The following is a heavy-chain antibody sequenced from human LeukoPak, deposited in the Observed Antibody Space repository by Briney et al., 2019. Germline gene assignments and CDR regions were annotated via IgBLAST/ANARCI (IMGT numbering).Heavy chain of an antibody. V-gene: IGHV3-21*01. Sequence: GGSLRLSCAASGFTFSNYAMNWVRQAPGKGLEWVSSISSTSIYIFYADSVKGRFTISKDDARNSLYLQMNSLRAEDTAIYYCTRDQGAGTYRSYGMDVWGQGTSVTVSS. CDR3: TRDQGAGTYRSYGMDV. J-gene: IGHJ6*02. D-gene: IGHD3-16*02. CDR2: ISSTSIYI. CDR1: GFTFSNYA.